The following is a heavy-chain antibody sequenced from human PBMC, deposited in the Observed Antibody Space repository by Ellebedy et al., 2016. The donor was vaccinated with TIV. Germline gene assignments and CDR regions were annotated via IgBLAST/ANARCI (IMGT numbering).Heavy chain of an antibody. D-gene: IGHD5-24*01. J-gene: IGHJ4*02. CDR3: ARDRPQDGNRY. Sequence: MPSETLSLTCTVSGGSISSYYWSWIRQPPGKGLEWIGYIYYSGSTNYNPSLKSRVTISVDTSKNQFSLKLSSVTAADTAVYYCARDRPQDGNRYWGQGTLVTVSS. CDR1: GGSISSYY. V-gene: IGHV4-59*01. CDR2: IYYSGST.